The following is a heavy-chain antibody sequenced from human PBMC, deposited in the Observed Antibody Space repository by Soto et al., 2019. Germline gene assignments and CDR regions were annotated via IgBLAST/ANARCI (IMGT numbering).Heavy chain of an antibody. CDR2: INHSGST. CDR3: ARAGRSGRKYCSGGSCSSYYYYGMDV. D-gene: IGHD2-15*01. CDR1: GGSFSGYY. Sequence: SETLFLTCAVYGGSFSGYYWSWIRQPPGKGLEWIGEINHSGSTNYNPSLKSRVTISVDTSKNQFSLKLSSVTAADTAVYYCARAGRSGRKYCSGGSCSSYYYYGMDVWGQGTTVTVSS. V-gene: IGHV4-34*01. J-gene: IGHJ6*02.